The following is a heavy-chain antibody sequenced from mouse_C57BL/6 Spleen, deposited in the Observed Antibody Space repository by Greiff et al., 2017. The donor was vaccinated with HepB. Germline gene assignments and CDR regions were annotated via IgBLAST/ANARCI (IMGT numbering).Heavy chain of an antibody. J-gene: IGHJ2*01. D-gene: IGHD1-1*01. V-gene: IGHV5-9*01. CDR3: ARHWYYGSSYGFDD. CDR1: GFTFSSYT. CDR2: ISGGGGNT. Sequence: DVKLVESGGGLVKPGGSLKLSCAASGFTFSSYTMSWVRQTPEKRLEWVATISGGGGNTYYPDSVKGRFTISRDNAKNTLYLQMSSLRSEDTALYYCARHWYYGSSYGFDDWGQGTTLTVSS.